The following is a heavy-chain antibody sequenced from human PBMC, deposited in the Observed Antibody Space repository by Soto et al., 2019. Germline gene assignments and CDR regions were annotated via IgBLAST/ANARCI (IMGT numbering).Heavy chain of an antibody. CDR3: ARFKGFFTISHFEP. J-gene: IGHJ5*02. D-gene: IGHD2-8*01. V-gene: IGHV4-4*02. Sequence: KASETLSLTCGVSGDSVSSVNWWSWVRQAPGKGLEWIGEIYHSGTTNYNPSLTGRVTMSVDKSKNRFSLNLTSVTAADTAVYYCARFKGFFTISHFEPWGQGTLVTVSS. CDR1: GDSVSSVNW. CDR2: IYHSGTT.